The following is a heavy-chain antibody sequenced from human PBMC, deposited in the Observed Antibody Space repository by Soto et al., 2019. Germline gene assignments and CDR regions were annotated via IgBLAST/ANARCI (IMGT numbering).Heavy chain of an antibody. CDR2: ISGGGDAA. Sequence: EVQVLESGGGLVQPGGSLRLSCAGSGFTFINYAMNWVRQAPGKGLEWVSPISGGGDAAFFPDSVRGRFTISRDKSKNTLTLQINSLAVDDTAGYYCARRIRGSTTRAYYWYFDLWGRGTLVTVSS. V-gene: IGHV3-23*01. D-gene: IGHD3-10*01. CDR1: GFTFINYA. CDR3: ARRIRGSTTRAYYWYFDL. J-gene: IGHJ2*01.